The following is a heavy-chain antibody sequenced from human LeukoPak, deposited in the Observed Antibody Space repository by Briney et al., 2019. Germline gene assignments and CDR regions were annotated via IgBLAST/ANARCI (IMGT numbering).Heavy chain of an antibody. V-gene: IGHV5-10-1*01. CDR1: EYSFTSDW. CDR3: ARHLGQLGNNWFDP. Sequence: GESLRISCKGSEYSFTSDWISWVRQMPGKGLEWMGRIDPFDSYTNYSPSFQGHVTISVDKSISTAYLQWSSLKASDTAMYYCARHLGQLGNNWFDPWGQGTLVTVSS. D-gene: IGHD1-1*01. CDR2: IDPFDSYT. J-gene: IGHJ5*02.